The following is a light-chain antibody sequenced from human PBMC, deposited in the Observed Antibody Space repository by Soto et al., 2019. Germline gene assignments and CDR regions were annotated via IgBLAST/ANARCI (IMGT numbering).Light chain of an antibody. CDR3: QQYGSSPPIT. CDR2: GAS. J-gene: IGKJ5*01. CDR1: HSVSSSY. Sequence: EIVLTQSPGTLSLSPGERVTLSCRASHSVSSSYLAWYQQKPGQAPRLLIYGASSRATGIPDRFSGSGSGTDFTLTISRLEPEDFAEYYCQQYGSSPPITFGQGTRLEIK. V-gene: IGKV3-20*01.